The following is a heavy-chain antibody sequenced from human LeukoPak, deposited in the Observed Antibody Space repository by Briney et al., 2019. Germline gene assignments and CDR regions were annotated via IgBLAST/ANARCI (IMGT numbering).Heavy chain of an antibody. CDR3: ARGYSFGWYYYYGMDV. D-gene: IGHD5-18*01. CDR2: ISYDGSNK. J-gene: IGHJ6*04. CDR1: GFTFSSYA. Sequence: GGSLRLSCAASGFTFSSYAMHWVRQAPGKGLEWVAVISYDGSNKYYADSVKGRFTISRDNSKNTLYLQMNSLRAEDTAVYYCARGYSFGWYYYYGMDVWGKGTTVTVSS. V-gene: IGHV3-30*04.